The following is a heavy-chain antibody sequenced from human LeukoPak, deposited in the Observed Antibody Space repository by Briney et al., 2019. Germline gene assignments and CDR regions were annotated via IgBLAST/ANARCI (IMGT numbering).Heavy chain of an antibody. V-gene: IGHV1-24*01. CDR3: AREIGGLLRWRRGGYFDY. CDR1: GSTLTELS. J-gene: IGHJ4*02. Sequence: ASVKVSCKVSGSTLTELSMHWVRQSPGEGLEWMGGFDPEDGEPIYAQKFQGRVTMTEDTSTDTVHMELSSLRSEDTAVYYCAREIGGLLRWRRGGYFDYWGQGTLVTVSS. D-gene: IGHD4-23*01. CDR2: FDPEDGEP.